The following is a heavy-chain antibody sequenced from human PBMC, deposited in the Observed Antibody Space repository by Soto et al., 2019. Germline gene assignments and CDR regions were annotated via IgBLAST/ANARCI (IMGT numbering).Heavy chain of an antibody. CDR3: ARASIFWSGDYYGMDV. CDR2: IYYSGST. J-gene: IGHJ6*02. CDR1: GGSVSSGSYY. D-gene: IGHD3-3*01. Sequence: QVQLQESGPGLVKPSETLSLTCTVSGGSVSSGSYYWSWIRQPPGKGLEWIGYIYYSGSTNYNPSLKSRVTISVDTSKNQFSLKLSSVTAADTAVYYCARASIFWSGDYYGMDVWGQGTTVTVSS. V-gene: IGHV4-61*01.